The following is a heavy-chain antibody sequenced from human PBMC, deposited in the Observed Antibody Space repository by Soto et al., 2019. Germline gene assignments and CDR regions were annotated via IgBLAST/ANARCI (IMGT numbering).Heavy chain of an antibody. CDR2: ISWNSGSI. CDR3: AKDMAAAAGPHLDY. Sequence: EVQLVESGGGLVQPGRSLRLSCAASGFTFDDYAMHWVRQAPGKGLEWVSGISWNSGSIGYADSVKGRFTISRDNAKNSLYLQMNSLRAEDTALYYCAKDMAAAAGPHLDYWAREPWSPSPQ. D-gene: IGHD6-13*01. J-gene: IGHJ4*02. CDR1: GFTFDDYA. V-gene: IGHV3-9*01.